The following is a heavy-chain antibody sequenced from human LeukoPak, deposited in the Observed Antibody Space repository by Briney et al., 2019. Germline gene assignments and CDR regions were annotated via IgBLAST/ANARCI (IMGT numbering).Heavy chain of an antibody. CDR1: GGSVSDYY. CDR3: ASRKLGNDY. Sequence: SETLSLTCTVSGGSVSDYYWSWVRQSPGKGLEWIGYIYYTGSTSYNPTLRSRVTMSADTSKNQFSLKLSSVTAADTAVYYCASRKLGNDYWGQGTLVTVSS. CDR2: IYYTGST. J-gene: IGHJ4*02. D-gene: IGHD7-27*01. V-gene: IGHV4-59*02.